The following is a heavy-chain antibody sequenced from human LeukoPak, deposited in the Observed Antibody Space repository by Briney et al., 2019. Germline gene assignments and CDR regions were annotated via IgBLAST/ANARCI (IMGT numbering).Heavy chain of an antibody. J-gene: IGHJ4*02. CDR2: IIPIFGTA. CDR1: GYTFTNYG. V-gene: IGHV1-69*13. Sequence: ASVKVSCKASGYTFTNYGISWVRQAPGQGLEWMGGIIPIFGTANYAQKFQGRVTITADESTSTAYMELSSLRSEDTAVYYCARLYSSGYFDYWGQGTLVTVSS. D-gene: IGHD6-19*01. CDR3: ARLYSSGYFDY.